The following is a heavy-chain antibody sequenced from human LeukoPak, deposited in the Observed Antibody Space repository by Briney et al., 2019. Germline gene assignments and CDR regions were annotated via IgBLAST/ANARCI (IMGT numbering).Heavy chain of an antibody. Sequence: GGSLRLSGAASVFSFSTYWMSWVRQAPGQGLEWVANINQDGSERYLVDSVKGQFTISRDNSKNSLYLQMNSLRAEDTAVYYCASALAARSFYFDCWGQGTLVTVSS. D-gene: IGHD3-10*01. J-gene: IGHJ4*02. CDR2: INQDGSER. V-gene: IGHV3-7*01. CDR3: ASALAARSFYFDC. CDR1: VFSFSTYW.